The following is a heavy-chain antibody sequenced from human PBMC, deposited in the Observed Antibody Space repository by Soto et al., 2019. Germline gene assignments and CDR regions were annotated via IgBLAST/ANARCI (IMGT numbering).Heavy chain of an antibody. CDR2: ISSNGGST. J-gene: IGHJ4*02. CDR3: ARDPSGPMVRGPFDY. CDR1: GFTFSSYA. V-gene: IGHV3-64*01. D-gene: IGHD3-10*01. Sequence: GSLRLSCAASGFTFSSYAMHWVRQAPGKGLEYVSAISSNGGSTYYANSVKGRFTISRDNSKNTLYLQMGSLRAEDMAVYYCARDPSGPMVRGPFDYWGQGTLVTVSS.